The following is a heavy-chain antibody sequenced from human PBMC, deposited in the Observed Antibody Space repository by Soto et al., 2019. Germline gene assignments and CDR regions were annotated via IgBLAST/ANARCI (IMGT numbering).Heavy chain of an antibody. V-gene: IGHV3-30-3*01. CDR1: GFTFSSDA. Sequence: QVQLVESGGSVVQPGRSLRLSCAASGFTFSSDAMHWVRQAPGKGLEWVAVISYDGSNKYYADSVKGRFTISRDNSKTTLYQQMSSLRAEDTAVYYCVMATVTYYDYYGMDVWGQGTTVTVSS. CDR2: ISYDGSNK. D-gene: IGHD4-17*01. CDR3: VMATVTYYDYYGMDV. J-gene: IGHJ6*02.